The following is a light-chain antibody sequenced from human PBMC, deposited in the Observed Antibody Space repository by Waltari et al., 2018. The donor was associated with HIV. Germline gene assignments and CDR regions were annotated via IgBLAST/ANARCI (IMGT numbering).Light chain of an antibody. CDR2: GKN. Sequence: SSELTQDPAVSVALGQTVRITCQGDSLRSYYASWYQQQPGQAPVLVIYGKNNRPSGIPDGFSGSSSGNTASLTITGAQAEDEADYYCNSRDSSGNHVVFGGGTKLTVL. J-gene: IGLJ2*01. CDR3: NSRDSSGNHVV. CDR1: SLRSYY. V-gene: IGLV3-19*01.